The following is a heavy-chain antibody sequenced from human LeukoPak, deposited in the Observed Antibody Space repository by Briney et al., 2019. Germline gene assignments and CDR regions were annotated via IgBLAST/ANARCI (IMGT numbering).Heavy chain of an antibody. J-gene: IGHJ6*03. Sequence: ASVKVSCKASGYTFTSYAMNWVRQAPGQGLEWMGWINTNTGNPTYAQGFTGRFVFSLDTSVSTAYLQISSLKAEDTAVYYCARAELWFGELYRDSYYMDVWGKGTTVTVSS. D-gene: IGHD3-10*01. CDR3: ARAELWFGELYRDSYYMDV. V-gene: IGHV7-4-1*02. CDR2: INTNTGNP. CDR1: GYTFTSYA.